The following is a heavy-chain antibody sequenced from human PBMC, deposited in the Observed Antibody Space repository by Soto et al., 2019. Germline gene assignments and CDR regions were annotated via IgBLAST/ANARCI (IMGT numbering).Heavy chain of an antibody. CDR2: ISGGGVPV. D-gene: IGHD1-1*01. J-gene: IGHJ4*02. CDR3: VRRRANYYFDF. CDR1: GFTFSGYS. Sequence: SGGSLRLSCKASGFTFSGYSMDWVRQAPGKGLEWIAYISGGGVPVYYADSVKGRFTISRDNAKNSLYLQMNHLRDEDTAIYYCVRRRANYYFDFWGQGALVTVSS. V-gene: IGHV3-48*02.